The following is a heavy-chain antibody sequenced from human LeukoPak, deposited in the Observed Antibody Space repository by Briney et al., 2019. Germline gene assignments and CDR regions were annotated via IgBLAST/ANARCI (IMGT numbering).Heavy chain of an antibody. D-gene: IGHD6-19*01. CDR1: GXTFSSYG. J-gene: IGHJ4*02. V-gene: IGHV3-30*03. CDR3: ASELLGRAVAGSPFDY. CDR2: ISYDGSNK. Sequence: QPGRSLRLSFAASGXTFSSYGMHWVRQAPGKGLEWAAVISYDGSNKYHADSVKGRFTISRDNSKNTLYLQMNSLRAEDTAVYYCASELLGRAVAGSPFDYWGQGTLVTVSS.